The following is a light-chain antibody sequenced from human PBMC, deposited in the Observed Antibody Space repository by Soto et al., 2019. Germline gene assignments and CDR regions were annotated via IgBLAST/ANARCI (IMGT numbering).Light chain of an antibody. CDR2: QDS. V-gene: IGLV3-1*01. J-gene: IGLJ1*01. Sequence: SYELTQPHSVSVSPGQTASITCSGDKLGDKYACWYQQKPGQSPVLVIYQDSKRPSGIPERFSGSNSGNTATLTISGTQAMDEADYYCQAWDSSLYVFGTGTKVTVL. CDR1: KLGDKY. CDR3: QAWDSSLYV.